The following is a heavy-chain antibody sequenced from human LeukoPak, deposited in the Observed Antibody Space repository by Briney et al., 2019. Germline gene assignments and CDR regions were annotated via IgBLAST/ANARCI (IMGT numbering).Heavy chain of an antibody. CDR3: ARDRGAPDSSGYFAHYYYYYGMDV. D-gene: IGHD3-22*01. Sequence: PSETLSLTGTVSGGSISSGDYYWSWIRQPPGKGLEWIGYIYYSGSTYYNPSLKSRVTISVDTSKNQFSLKLSSVTAADTAVYYCARDRGAPDSSGYFAHYYYYYGMDVWGQGTTVTVSS. CDR1: GGSISSGDYY. V-gene: IGHV4-30-4*01. CDR2: IYYSGST. J-gene: IGHJ6*01.